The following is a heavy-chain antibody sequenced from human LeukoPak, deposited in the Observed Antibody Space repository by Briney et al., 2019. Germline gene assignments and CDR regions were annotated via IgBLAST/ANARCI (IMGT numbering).Heavy chain of an antibody. Sequence: GGSLRLSCAASGFTFSTYGMHWVRQAPGKGLEGVAVIWFDGSNKYYADSVKGRFTISRDNSKDTLYLQMNSLRAEDTAVYYCARAVGPFDYWGQGTVVTVSS. J-gene: IGHJ4*02. V-gene: IGHV3-33*01. CDR1: GFTFSTYG. CDR3: ARAVGPFDY. D-gene: IGHD3-16*01. CDR2: IWFDGSNK.